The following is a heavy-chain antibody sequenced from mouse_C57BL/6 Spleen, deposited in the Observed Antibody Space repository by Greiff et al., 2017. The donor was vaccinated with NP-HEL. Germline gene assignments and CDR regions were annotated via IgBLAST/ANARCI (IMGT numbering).Heavy chain of an antibody. CDR2: INPNNGGT. Sequence: EVQLQQSGPELVKPGASVKISCKASGYTFTDYYMNWVKQSHGKSLEWIGDINPNNGGTSYNQKFKGKATLTVDKSSSTAYMELRSLTSEDSAVYYCARSVPITTVPPWFAYWGQGTLVTVSA. D-gene: IGHD1-1*01. CDR1: GYTFTDYY. V-gene: IGHV1-26*01. CDR3: ARSVPITTVPPWFAY. J-gene: IGHJ3*01.